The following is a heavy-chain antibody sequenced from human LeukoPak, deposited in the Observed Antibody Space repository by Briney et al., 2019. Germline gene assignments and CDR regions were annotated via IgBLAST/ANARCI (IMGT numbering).Heavy chain of an antibody. V-gene: IGHV1-8*02. Sequence: ASVKVSCKASGYTFTGYYMHWVRQATGQGLEWMGWMNPNSGNTGYAQKFQGRVTMTRNTSISTAYMELSSLRSEDTAVYYCATSRPVVRWLARGWFDPWGQGTLVTVSS. D-gene: IGHD6-19*01. CDR2: MNPNSGNT. CDR3: ATSRPVVRWLARGWFDP. CDR1: GYTFTGYY. J-gene: IGHJ5*02.